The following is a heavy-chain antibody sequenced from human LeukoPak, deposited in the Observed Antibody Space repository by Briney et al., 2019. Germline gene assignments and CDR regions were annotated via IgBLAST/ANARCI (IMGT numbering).Heavy chain of an antibody. CDR3: ARGGGLHV. CDR2: INHNGNVN. J-gene: IGHJ6*02. V-gene: IGHV3-7*03. CDR1: GFTFSSYW. Sequence: GRSLRLSCAASGFTFSSYWMNWARQAPGKGLEWVASINHNGNVNYYVDSVKGRFTISRDNAKNSLYLQMSNLRAEHTAVYFCARGGGLHVWGQGATVTVSS. D-gene: IGHD3-16*01.